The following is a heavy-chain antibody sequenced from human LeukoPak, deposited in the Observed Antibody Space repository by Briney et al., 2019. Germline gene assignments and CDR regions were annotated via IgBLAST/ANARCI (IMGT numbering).Heavy chain of an antibody. Sequence: GGSLRLSCAASGFTFSSYGMHWVRQAPGKGLEWVGRIKSKTDGGTTDYAAPVKGRFTISRDDSKNTLYLQMNSLKTEDTAVYYCTTKISYYYDSSGFDYWGQGTLVTVSS. CDR2: IKSKTDGGTT. D-gene: IGHD3-22*01. V-gene: IGHV3-15*01. J-gene: IGHJ4*02. CDR3: TTKISYYYDSSGFDY. CDR1: GFTFSSYG.